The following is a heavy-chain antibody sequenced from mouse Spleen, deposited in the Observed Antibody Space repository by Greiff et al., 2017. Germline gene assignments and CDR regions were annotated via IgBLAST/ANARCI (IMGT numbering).Heavy chain of an antibody. CDR1: GYTFTSYW. D-gene: IGHD2-12*01. CDR2: IHPNSGST. J-gene: IGHJ4*01. V-gene: IGHV1-64*01. Sequence: QVQLQQPGAELVKPGASVKLSCKASGYTFTSYWMHWVKQRPGQGLEWIGMIHPNSGSTNYNEKFKSKATLTVDKSSSTAYMQLSSLTSEDSAVYYCAREGSYYSYDDAMDYWGQGTSVTVSS. CDR3: AREGSYYSYDDAMDY.